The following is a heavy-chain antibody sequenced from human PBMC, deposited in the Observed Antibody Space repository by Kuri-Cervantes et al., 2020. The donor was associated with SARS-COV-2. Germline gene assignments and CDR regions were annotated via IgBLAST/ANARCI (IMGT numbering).Heavy chain of an antibody. J-gene: IGHJ4*02. CDR1: GYTFTSYG. V-gene: IGHV1-69*10. D-gene: IGHD6-13*01. CDR3: ARDQYSSSTFDY. Sequence: SVKVSCKASGYTFTSYGISWVRQAPGQGLEWMGGIIPILPIANYAQKFQGRVTITADKSTSTAYMELSSLRSEDTAVYYCARDQYSSSTFDYWGQGTLVTVSS. CDR2: IIPILPIA.